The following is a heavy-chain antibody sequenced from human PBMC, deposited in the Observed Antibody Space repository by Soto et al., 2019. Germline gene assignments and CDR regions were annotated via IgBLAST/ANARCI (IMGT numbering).Heavy chain of an antibody. CDR3: ARDVVTTTTGTGFGH. Sequence: ASVKVSCKASGYTFIDYYMHWARQAPGQGLEWMGWINPKSGGTNYAQKFHGRVTMTRDTSINTVFMELSRLNSDDAAMYFCARDVVTTTTGTGFGHWGQGTLVTVSS. CDR2: INPKSGGT. J-gene: IGHJ4*02. V-gene: IGHV1-2*02. CDR1: GYTFIDYY. D-gene: IGHD4-17*01.